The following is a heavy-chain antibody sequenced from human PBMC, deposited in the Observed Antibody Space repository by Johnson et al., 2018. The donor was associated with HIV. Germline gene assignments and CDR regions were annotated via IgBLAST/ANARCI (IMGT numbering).Heavy chain of an antibody. J-gene: IGHJ3*02. CDR2: IYSGGST. V-gene: IGHV3-66*03. D-gene: IGHD3-22*01. Sequence: VQLVESGGGLIQPGGSLRLSCAASGFTVSSNYMSWVRQAPGKGLAWVSVIYSGGSTYYADSVKGRFTISRDNSKNTLYLQMNSLRAEDTAVYYCARASSGYYSDAFDIWGQGTMVTVSS. CDR1: GFTVSSNY. CDR3: ARASSGYYSDAFDI.